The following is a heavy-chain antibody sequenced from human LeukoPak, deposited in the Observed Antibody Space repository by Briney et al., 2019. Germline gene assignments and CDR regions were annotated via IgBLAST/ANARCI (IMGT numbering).Heavy chain of an antibody. J-gene: IGHJ4*02. CDR2: IYYSGST. Sequence: SETLSLTCTVSGGSISSHYWSWIRQPPGKGLEWIGYIYYSGSTNYNPSLKSRVTISVDMSKNQFSLKLSSVTAADTAVYYCARGSTYYYDSSGYYSPHYFDYWGQGTLVTVSS. CDR3: ARGSTYYYDSSGYYSPHYFDY. V-gene: IGHV4-59*11. CDR1: GGSISSHY. D-gene: IGHD3-22*01.